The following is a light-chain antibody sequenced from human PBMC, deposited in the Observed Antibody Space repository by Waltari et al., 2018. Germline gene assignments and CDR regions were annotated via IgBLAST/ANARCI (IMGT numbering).Light chain of an antibody. CDR3: QQYNNWPLYT. CDR2: DAS. CDR1: QSIGRW. J-gene: IGKJ2*01. Sequence: DIQMTQSPSTLSASVGDRVTITCRASQSIGRWLAWYQQKPGKAPKLLIYDASSLVSGVPSTFSGSGSGTEFTLTISSLQTEDFAVYYCQQYNNWPLYTFGQGTKLEIK. V-gene: IGKV1-5*01.